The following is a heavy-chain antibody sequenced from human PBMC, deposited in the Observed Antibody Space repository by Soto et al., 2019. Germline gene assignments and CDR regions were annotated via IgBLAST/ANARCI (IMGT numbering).Heavy chain of an antibody. J-gene: IGHJ4*02. CDR1: GVSISSGGYY. CDR2: IYYSGST. CDR3: ARSSTSANYFDY. Sequence: TSETLSLTCTVSGVSISSGGYYWSWIRQHPGKGLEWIGYIYYSGSTYYNPSLKSRVTISVDTSKNQFSLKLSSVTAADTAVYYCARSSTSANYFDYWGQGTLVTVSS. D-gene: IGHD2-2*01. V-gene: IGHV4-31*03.